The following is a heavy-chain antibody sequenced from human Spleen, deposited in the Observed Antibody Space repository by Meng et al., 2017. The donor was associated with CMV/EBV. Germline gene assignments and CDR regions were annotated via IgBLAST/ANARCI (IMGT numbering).Heavy chain of an antibody. D-gene: IGHD3-3*01. J-gene: IGHJ5*02. CDR3: ARGGFLEWLFDGGYNWLDP. CDR1: FSSYW. Sequence: FSSYWMHWVRQAPGKGLVWVSRIKSDGSGTSYADSVKGRFTISRDNAKNTLYLQMNSLRAEDTAVYYCARGGFLEWLFDGGYNWLDPWGQGTLVTVSS. V-gene: IGHV3-74*01. CDR2: IKSDGSGT.